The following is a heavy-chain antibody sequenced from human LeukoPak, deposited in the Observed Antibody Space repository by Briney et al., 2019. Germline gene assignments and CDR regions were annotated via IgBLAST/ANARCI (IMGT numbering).Heavy chain of an antibody. J-gene: IGHJ4*02. V-gene: IGHV1-3*01. Sequence: ASVKVSCKASGYRFTGYNIDWVRQAPGQRPEWMGRINAENGDTKYSQKFLGRVTITRDTFASTSYMELSSLRSEDTAVYYCARDQYNVIDSWGQGTLVTVSS. D-gene: IGHD1-14*01. CDR3: ARDQYNVIDS. CDR1: GYRFTGYN. CDR2: INAENGDT.